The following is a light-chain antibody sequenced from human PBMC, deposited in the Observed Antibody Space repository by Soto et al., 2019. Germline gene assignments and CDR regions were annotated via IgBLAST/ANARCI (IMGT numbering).Light chain of an antibody. V-gene: IGKV1-9*01. CDR2: AAS. CDR3: QQLNSYPLT. CDR1: QGISSY. Sequence: DIQLTQSPSFLSASVGDRVTITCRASQGISSYLAWYQQKPWKAPKLLIYAASTLQSGVPSRFSGSGSGTEYHLTLSSLQPEDFATYYCQQLNSYPLTFGGGTKVEI. J-gene: IGKJ4*01.